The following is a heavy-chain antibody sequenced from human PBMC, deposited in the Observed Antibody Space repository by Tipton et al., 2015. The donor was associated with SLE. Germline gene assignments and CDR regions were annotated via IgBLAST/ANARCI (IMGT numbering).Heavy chain of an antibody. J-gene: IGHJ6*03. CDR3: AREGSGSGRYYYYMDV. CDR2: IYTGGMT. Sequence: SLRLSCAASGFTFSDFAMSWFRQAPGKELEWVSLIYTGGMTFYGDSVEGRFTISRDNSKNTLYLQMNSLRPEDTAVYYCAREGSGSGRYYYYMDVWGKGTTVTVSS. V-gene: IGHV3-53*05. D-gene: IGHD6-19*01. CDR1: GFTFSDFA.